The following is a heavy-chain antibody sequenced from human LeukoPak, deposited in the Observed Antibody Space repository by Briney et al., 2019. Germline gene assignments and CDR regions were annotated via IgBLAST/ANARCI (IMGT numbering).Heavy chain of an antibody. CDR3: AREEQQRYGMDV. D-gene: IGHD6-13*01. CDR2: INSDGSST. V-gene: IGHV3-74*01. Sequence: GGSLRLSCAASGFTFSSYWMHWVRHAPGKGLVWVSRINSDGSSTSYADSVKGRFTISRDNAKNTLYLQMNSLRAEDTAVYYCAREEQQRYGMDVWGQGTTVTVSS. CDR1: GFTFSSYW. J-gene: IGHJ6*02.